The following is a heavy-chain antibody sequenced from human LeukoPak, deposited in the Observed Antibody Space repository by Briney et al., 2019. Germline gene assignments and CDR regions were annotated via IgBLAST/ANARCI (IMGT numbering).Heavy chain of an antibody. Sequence: GGSLRLSCAASGFTFNDYYMSWIRQPPGKGLEWLSYINIGGTNTHYADSVKGRFTISRDNAKKSLYLEMNNLRAEDTAVYYCATDGAGFDTWGQGVLVTVSA. CDR3: ATDGAGFDT. CDR1: GFTFNDYY. J-gene: IGHJ5*02. CDR2: INIGGTNT. V-gene: IGHV3-11*01.